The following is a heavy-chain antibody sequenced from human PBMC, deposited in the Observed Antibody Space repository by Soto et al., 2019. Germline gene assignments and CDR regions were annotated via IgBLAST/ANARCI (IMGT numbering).Heavy chain of an antibody. CDR2: IAYDGSNE. V-gene: IGHV3-33*01. J-gene: IGHJ4*02. CDR1: GVAFSRHG. D-gene: IGHD3-22*01. Sequence: VQLVESGGGVVQPGRSLRLSCAASGVAFSRHGMHWVRQPPGKGLEWVAAIAYDGSNEFYGDSVKGRLTISRDNSKNTLYLQMNSLTAEDTAVYYCATWVWEYYDNSGRIQYWGQGALVTVSS. CDR3: ATWVWEYYDNSGRIQY.